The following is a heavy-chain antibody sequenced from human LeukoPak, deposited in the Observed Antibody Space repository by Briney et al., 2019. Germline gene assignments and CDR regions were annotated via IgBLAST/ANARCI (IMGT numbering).Heavy chain of an antibody. CDR1: GFTFSSYS. Sequence: GGSLRLSCAASGFTFSSYSMSWVRHAPGKGLEWVSSISSSSSYIYYADSVKGRFTIYRDNAKNSLYLQMNSLRAEDTAVYYCARDTDVSWDYFDYWGQGTLLTVSS. CDR3: ARDTDVSWDYFDY. J-gene: IGHJ4*02. CDR2: ISSSSSYI. D-gene: IGHD2-8*01. V-gene: IGHV3-21*01.